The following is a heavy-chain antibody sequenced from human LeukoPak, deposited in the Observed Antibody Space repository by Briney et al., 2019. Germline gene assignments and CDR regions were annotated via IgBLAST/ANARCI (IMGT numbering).Heavy chain of an antibody. CDR3: ASGFRGQLVYFDY. D-gene: IGHD1-1*01. J-gene: IGHJ4*02. CDR2: IYYSGTT. CDR1: GGSISSYY. Sequence: SETLSLTCSVSGGSISSYYWSRIRQPPGKGLECIGYIYYSGTTNYNPSLKSRVTISVDTSKNQFSLKLTSVTAADTAVYYCASGFRGQLVYFDYWGQGTLVTVSS. V-gene: IGHV4-59*01.